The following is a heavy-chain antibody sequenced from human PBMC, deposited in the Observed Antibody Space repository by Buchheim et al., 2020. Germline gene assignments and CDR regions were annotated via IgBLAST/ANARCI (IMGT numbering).Heavy chain of an antibody. J-gene: IGHJ1*01. CDR3: ATPPYCSGGSCYDRRYFQH. Sequence: QLQLQESGSGLVKPSQTLSLTCAVSGGSISSGGYSWSWIRQPPGKGLEWIGYIYHSGSTYYNPSLKSRVTISVDRSKNQFSLKVSSVTAPDTAVYYCATPPYCSGGSCYDRRYFQHWGQGTL. CDR2: IYHSGST. D-gene: IGHD2-15*01. CDR1: GGSISSGGYS. V-gene: IGHV4-30-2*01.